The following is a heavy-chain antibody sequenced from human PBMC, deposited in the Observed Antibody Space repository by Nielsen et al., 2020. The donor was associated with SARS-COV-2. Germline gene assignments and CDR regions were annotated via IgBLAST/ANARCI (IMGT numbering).Heavy chain of an antibody. D-gene: IGHD1-26*01. CDR1: GFTVSSNY. CDR2: IYSGGST. Sequence: GESLKISCAASGFTVSSNYMSWVRQAPGKGLEWVSVIYSGGSTYYADSVKGRFTISRDNSKNTLYLQMNSLRAEDTAVYYCTTSPYYDWYFDLWGRGTLVTVSS. CDR3: TTSPYYDWYFDL. V-gene: IGHV3-53*01. J-gene: IGHJ2*01.